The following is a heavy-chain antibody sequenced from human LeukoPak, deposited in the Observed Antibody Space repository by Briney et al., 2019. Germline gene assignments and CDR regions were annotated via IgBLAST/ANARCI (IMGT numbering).Heavy chain of an antibody. CDR3: AGGNYYDSSGYY. Sequence: GSLRLSCAASGFTFSSYSMSWVRQAPGKGLEWVSAISGSGGSTYHADSVKGRFTISRDNSKNTLYLQMNSLRAEDTAVYYCAGGNYYDSSGYYWGQGTLVTVSS. CDR2: ISGSGGST. CDR1: GFTFSSYS. J-gene: IGHJ4*02. V-gene: IGHV3-23*01. D-gene: IGHD3-22*01.